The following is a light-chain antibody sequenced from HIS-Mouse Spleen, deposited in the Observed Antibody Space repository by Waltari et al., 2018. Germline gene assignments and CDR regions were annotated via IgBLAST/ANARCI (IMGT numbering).Light chain of an antibody. CDR3: CSYAGSSTLV. Sequence: SYELTQPPSVSVSPGQTARITCSGDALPKKSAYWYQQKSGQAPVLVIYEDSKRPSGIPERFSGSSSGTMATLTISGAQVEDEADYYCCSYAGSSTLVFGGGTKLTVL. J-gene: IGLJ3*02. CDR2: EDS. V-gene: IGLV3-10*01. CDR1: ALPKKS.